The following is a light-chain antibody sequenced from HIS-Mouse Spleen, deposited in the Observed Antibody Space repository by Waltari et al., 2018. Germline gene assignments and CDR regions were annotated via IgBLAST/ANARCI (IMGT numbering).Light chain of an antibody. CDR3: QQRSN. Sequence: EIVLTQSPATLSLSPGERATLSCRASQSVSSYLAWYQQKPGQAPRLLIYDASNRATGIPARLSGSGSGTDFTLTISSLEPEDFAVYYCQQRSNFGQGTKVEIK. J-gene: IGKJ1*01. V-gene: IGKV3-11*01. CDR2: DAS. CDR1: QSVSSY.